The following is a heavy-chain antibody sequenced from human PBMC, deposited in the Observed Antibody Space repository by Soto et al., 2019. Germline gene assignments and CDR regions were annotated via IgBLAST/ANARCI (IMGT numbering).Heavy chain of an antibody. CDR1: EDTFSSYA. Sequence: QVQLVQSGAEVKRPGSSVRVSCKASEDTFSSYAISWVRQAPGQGLDWMGGIIPFFNTPNYAKKFQGRVTITADESTSTAYMELSSLRSEDTAMYYCAGESAYGENPLAFLYWGQGTLVTVSS. D-gene: IGHD2-21*01. V-gene: IGHV1-69*01. CDR3: AGESAYGENPLAFLY. CDR2: IIPFFNTP. J-gene: IGHJ4*02.